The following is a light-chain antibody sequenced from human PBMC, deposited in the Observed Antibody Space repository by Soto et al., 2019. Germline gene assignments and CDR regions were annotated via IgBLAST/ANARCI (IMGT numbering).Light chain of an antibody. V-gene: IGKV1-39*01. Sequence: DIPMAQSPSSLSASVGDRVTITCRASQSIRSYLNWYQQKPGKAPKLLIYAASSLQSGVPSRFSGSESGTDFTLTISSLQPEDFATYYCQQSYSTPFTFGPGTKVDIK. CDR2: AAS. J-gene: IGKJ3*01. CDR3: QQSYSTPFT. CDR1: QSIRSY.